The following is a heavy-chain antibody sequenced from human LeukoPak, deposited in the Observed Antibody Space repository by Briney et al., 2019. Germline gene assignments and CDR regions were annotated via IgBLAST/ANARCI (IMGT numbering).Heavy chain of an antibody. CDR1: GFTFSSYG. V-gene: IGHV3-30*02. CDR2: IRYDGSNK. J-gene: IGHJ6*03. CDR3: AKAGYYDSSGYYENYYYYYMDV. Sequence: GGSLRLSCAASGFTFSSYGMHWVRQAPGKGLEWGAFIRYDGSNKYYAASVKGRFTISRDNSKNTLYLQMNSLRAEDTAVYYCAKAGYYDSSGYYENYYYYYMDVWGKGTTVTVSS. D-gene: IGHD3-22*01.